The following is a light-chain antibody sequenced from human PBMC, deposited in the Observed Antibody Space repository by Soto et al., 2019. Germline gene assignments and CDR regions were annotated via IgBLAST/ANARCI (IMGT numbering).Light chain of an antibody. V-gene: IGKV3-20*01. CDR2: GAS. Sequence: EIVLTQSPGTLSLSPGERATLSCRASQSVRSDYLAWYQQKPGQAPRLHIYGASTRATGIPDRFTGSGSGTDFTLTISRLEAEDFAVYYCQQSSSSPITFGQGTRLEIK. CDR3: QQSSSSPIT. CDR1: QSVRSDY. J-gene: IGKJ5*01.